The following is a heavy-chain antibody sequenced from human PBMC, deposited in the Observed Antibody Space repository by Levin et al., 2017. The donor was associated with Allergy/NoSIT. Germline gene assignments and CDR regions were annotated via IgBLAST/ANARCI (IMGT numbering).Heavy chain of an antibody. CDR1: GYPFTSFG. V-gene: IGHV1-18*01. CDR2: ISARSGNT. J-gene: IGHJ6*02. CDR3: ARDMGTPSIYYYYGLDV. Sequence: PAASVKVSCKASGYPFTSFGINWVRQAPGQGLEWMGWISARSGNTNYAQRLQGRVNMTRDTSTSTAHMELRSLRSDDTAVYYCARDMGTPSIYYYYGLDVWGQGTTVIVSS. D-gene: IGHD7-27*01.